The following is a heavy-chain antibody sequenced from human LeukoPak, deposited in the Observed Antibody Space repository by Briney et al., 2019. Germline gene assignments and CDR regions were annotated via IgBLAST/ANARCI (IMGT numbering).Heavy chain of an antibody. J-gene: IGHJ4*02. D-gene: IGHD6-13*01. CDR3: ARHELHRRYSSSWYEGSDYFDY. Sequence: SETLSLTCTVSGGSISSSSYYWGWIRQPPGKGLEWIGSIYYSGSTYYNPSLKSRVTISVDTSKNQFSLKLSSVTAADTAVYYCARHELHRRYSSSWYEGSDYFDYWGQGTLVTVSS. V-gene: IGHV4-39*01. CDR1: GGSISSSSYY. CDR2: IYYSGST.